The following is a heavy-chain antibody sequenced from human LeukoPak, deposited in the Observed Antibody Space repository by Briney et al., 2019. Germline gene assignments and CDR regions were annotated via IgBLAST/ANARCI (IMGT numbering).Heavy chain of an antibody. CDR3: ASVTGALWFYYYMDV. Sequence: GGSLRLSCAASGFTFSSNYMSWVRQAPGKGLEGVSVIYSGGSTYYADSVKGRFTISRDNSKNTLYLQMNSLRAEDTAVYYCASVTGALWFYYYMDVWGKGTTVTVSS. D-gene: IGHD2-21*01. CDR1: GFTFSSNY. CDR2: IYSGGST. V-gene: IGHV3-53*01. J-gene: IGHJ6*03.